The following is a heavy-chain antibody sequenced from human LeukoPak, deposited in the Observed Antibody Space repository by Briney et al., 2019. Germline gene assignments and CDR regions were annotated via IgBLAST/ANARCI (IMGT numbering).Heavy chain of an antibody. Sequence: SETLSLTCTVSGTTVSIDYWSWIRQPPGKGLEWVGSIHHSGSSKYNSSLNNRVTISLDKSKNQFSLSLTSVTVADTAVYYCARENGDYVLDYWGQGTLVTVSS. D-gene: IGHD4-17*01. CDR2: IHHSGSS. V-gene: IGHV4-59*02. J-gene: IGHJ4*02. CDR1: GTTVSIDY. CDR3: ARENGDYVLDY.